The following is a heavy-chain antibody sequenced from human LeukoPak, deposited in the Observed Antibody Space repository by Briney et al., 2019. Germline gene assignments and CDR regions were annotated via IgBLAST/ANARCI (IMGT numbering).Heavy chain of an antibody. J-gene: IGHJ4*02. CDR2: IRNDGSDA. V-gene: IGHV3-74*01. CDR3: ARDWYHAIDY. D-gene: IGHD2-2*01. CDR1: GFTFSSYG. Sequence: QPGGTLRLSCAASGFTFSSYGMSWVRQAPGKGVVWVSRIRNDGSDARYAESVKGRFTIPRDNAKNTLYLQMNSLRDEDTAVYYCARDWYHAIDYWGQGTLVTVSS.